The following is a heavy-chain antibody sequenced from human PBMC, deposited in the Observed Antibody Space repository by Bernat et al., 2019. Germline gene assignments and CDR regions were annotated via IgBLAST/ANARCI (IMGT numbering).Heavy chain of an antibody. CDR3: ARGLRPLGYCSSTSCYGLGDV. V-gene: IGHV4-34*01. J-gene: IGHJ6*02. Sequence: QVQLQQWGAGLLKPSETLSLTCAVYGGSFSGYYWSWIRQPPGKGLEWIGEINHSGSTNYNPFLKSRVTISVDTSKNQFSLKLSSVTAADTAVYYCARGLRPLGYCSSTSCYGLGDVWGQGTTVTVSS. D-gene: IGHD2-2*01. CDR2: INHSGST. CDR1: GGSFSGYY.